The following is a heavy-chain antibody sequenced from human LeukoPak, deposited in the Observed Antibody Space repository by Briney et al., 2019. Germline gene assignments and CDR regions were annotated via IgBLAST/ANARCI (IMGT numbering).Heavy chain of an antibody. D-gene: IGHD3-10*01. CDR1: GFTFSSYA. CDR3: AKLGRSGYGSGNWFDP. V-gene: IGHV3-23*01. CDR2: ISGSGGST. J-gene: IGHJ5*02. Sequence: GGSLRLSCAASGFTFSSYAMSWVRQAPGKGLEWVSAISGSGGSTYYADSVKGRFTTSRDNSKNTLYLQMNSLRAEDTAVYYCAKLGRSGYGSGNWFDPWGQGTLVTVSS.